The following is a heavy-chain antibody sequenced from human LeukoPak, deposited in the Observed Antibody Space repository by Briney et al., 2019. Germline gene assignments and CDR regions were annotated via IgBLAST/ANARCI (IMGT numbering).Heavy chain of an antibody. CDR1: GGSISSRPYY. CDR3: ARVQFGLFDY. V-gene: IGHV4-39*07. J-gene: IGHJ4*02. Sequence: PSETLSLTCTVSGGSISSRPYYWGWVRQPPGKGLEWIGSIYHSGSTYYNPSLKSRVTISVDTSKNQFSLKLSSVTAADTAVYYCARVQFGLFDYWGQGTLVTVSS. CDR2: IYHSGST. D-gene: IGHD3-16*01.